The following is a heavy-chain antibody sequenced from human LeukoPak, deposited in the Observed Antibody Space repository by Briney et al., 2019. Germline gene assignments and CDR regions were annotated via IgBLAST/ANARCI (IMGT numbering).Heavy chain of an antibody. CDR1: GYTFTSYG. CDR2: ISAYNDNT. J-gene: IGHJ3*02. Sequence: ASVKVSCKASGYTFTSYGISWVRQAPGQGLEWMGWISAYNDNTNYAQKLQGRVTMTTDTSTSTAYMELRSLRSDDTAVYYCARAPMIVAANDAFDIWGQGTMVTVSS. CDR3: ARAPMIVAANDAFDI. V-gene: IGHV1-18*01. D-gene: IGHD3-22*01.